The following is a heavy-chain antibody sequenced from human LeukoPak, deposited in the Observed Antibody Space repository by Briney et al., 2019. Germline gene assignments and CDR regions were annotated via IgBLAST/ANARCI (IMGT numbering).Heavy chain of an antibody. CDR1: GNTLRELP. V-gene: IGHV1-24*01. CDR3: ATRGSDFWSGFDY. J-gene: IGHJ4*02. Sequence: GASVKVSCKLSGNTLRELPIQWVRRAGGKGLEWMAGFDPENAEIVYAQKFKGRVTMTEDTSTNTAYMELTNLTSDDTALYYCATRGSDFWSGFDYWGQGTQVTVSS. D-gene: IGHD3-3*01. CDR2: FDPENAEI.